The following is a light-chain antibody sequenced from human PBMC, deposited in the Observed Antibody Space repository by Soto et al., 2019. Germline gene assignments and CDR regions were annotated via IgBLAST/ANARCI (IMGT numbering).Light chain of an antibody. J-gene: IGLJ3*02. CDR3: TSYAVSNNFGV. V-gene: IGLV2-8*01. Sequence: QSALTQPPSASGSPGQSVTISCTGATYVSCYQQHPDKAPKLIIYEVTKRPSGVPARFSDSKSGNTASLTVSGLQAEDEGDYSCTSYAVSNNFGVFGGGTKLTVL. CDR2: EVT. CDR1: TY.